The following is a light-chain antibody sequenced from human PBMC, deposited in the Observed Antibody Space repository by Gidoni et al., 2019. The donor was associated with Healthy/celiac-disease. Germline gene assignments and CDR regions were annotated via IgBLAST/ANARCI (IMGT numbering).Light chain of an antibody. CDR1: QSVRSY. CDR3: QQRSNWPLGT. V-gene: IGKV3-11*01. CDR2: DAS. J-gene: IGKJ5*01. Sequence: EMVLTQSPATLSLSPWEGATLPCRASQSVRSYLAWYQQKPGQAPRLLIYDASNRATGIPARFSGSRSGTDFTLTSSSLEPEDFAVYYCQQRSNWPLGTCGQGTRLEIK.